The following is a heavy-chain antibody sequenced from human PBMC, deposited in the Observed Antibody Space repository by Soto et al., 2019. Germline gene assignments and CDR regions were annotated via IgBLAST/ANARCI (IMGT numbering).Heavy chain of an antibody. CDR3: TRRLGAVAGNY. J-gene: IGHJ4*02. CDR1: GYSFTGYR. V-gene: IGHV5-10-1*01. CDR2: IDPDDSYI. D-gene: IGHD6-19*01. Sequence: GESLKISCKASGYSFTGYRITWVRQMPGKGLEGMGRIDPDDSYINYSPSFQGHVTFTTDRSMSTAYLHWNSLKASDTAIYSCTRRLGAVAGNYGGQGTQVTVSS.